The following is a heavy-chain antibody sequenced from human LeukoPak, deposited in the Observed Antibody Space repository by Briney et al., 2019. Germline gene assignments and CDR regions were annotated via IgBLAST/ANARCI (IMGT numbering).Heavy chain of an antibody. J-gene: IGHJ4*02. V-gene: IGHV3-21*01. Sequence: GGSLRLSCAASGFTFSNYSMNWVRQAPGKGLEWVSSISSSSSYIYYADSVEGRFTISRDNAKNSLYLQMNSLRAEDTAVYYCTKFDYAAFEYWGQGTLVTVSS. D-gene: IGHD4-17*01. CDR1: GFTFSNYS. CDR3: TKFDYAAFEY. CDR2: ISSSSSYI.